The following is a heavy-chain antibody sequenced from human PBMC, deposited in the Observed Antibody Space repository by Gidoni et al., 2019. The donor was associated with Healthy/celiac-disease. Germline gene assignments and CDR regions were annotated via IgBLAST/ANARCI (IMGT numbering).Heavy chain of an antibody. Sequence: QVQLQESGPGLVKPSQTLSLTCPVSGGSISSGSYYWSWIRQPAGKGLEWIGRIYTSGSTNYNPSLKSRVTISVDTSKNQFSLKLSSVTAADTAVYYCARDRDYFHAFDIWGQGTMVTVSS. V-gene: IGHV4-61*02. J-gene: IGHJ3*02. D-gene: IGHD4-17*01. CDR2: IYTSGST. CDR1: GGSISSGSYY. CDR3: ARDRDYFHAFDI.